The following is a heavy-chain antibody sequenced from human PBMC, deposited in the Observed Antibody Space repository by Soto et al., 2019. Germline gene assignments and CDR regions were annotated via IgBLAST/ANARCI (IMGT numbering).Heavy chain of an antibody. D-gene: IGHD4-17*01. CDR1: GGSISSYY. V-gene: IGHV4-4*07. J-gene: IGHJ4*02. CDR3: ARDLSSYGDYTLDY. Sequence: PSETLSLTCTVSGGSISSYYWSWIRQPAGKGLEWIGRIYTSGSTNYNPSLKSRVTMSVDTSKNQFSLKLSSVTAADTAVYYCARDLSSYGDYTLDYWGQGTLVTVSS. CDR2: IYTSGST.